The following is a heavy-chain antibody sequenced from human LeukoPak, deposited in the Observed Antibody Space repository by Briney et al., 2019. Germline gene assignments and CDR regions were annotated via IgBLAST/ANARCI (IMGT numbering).Heavy chain of an antibody. CDR1: GGSISSYY. D-gene: IGHD3-22*01. V-gene: IGHV4-4*07. Sequence: SETLSLTCTVSGGSISSYYWSWIRQPAGKGREWIGRIYTSGSTNYNPSLKSRVTMSVDTSKNQFSLKLSSVTAADTAVYYCARTHGYYYDSSGYYFDYWGQGTLVTLSS. J-gene: IGHJ4*02. CDR3: ARTHGYYYDSSGYYFDY. CDR2: IYTSGST.